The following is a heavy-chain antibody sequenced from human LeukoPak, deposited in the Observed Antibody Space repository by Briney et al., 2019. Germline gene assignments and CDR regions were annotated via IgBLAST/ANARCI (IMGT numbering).Heavy chain of an antibody. Sequence: PSETLSLTCTVSGGSISSTNWYNWVRQPPEKGLEWIGEVYHTGTATYHPSLKSRATILVDKSKNQFSLKLTSVTAADTAVYYCARLIKQRYYSDTSGSKSLFYMDVWGKGITVVVSS. CDR3: ARLIKQRYYSDTSGSKSLFYMDV. D-gene: IGHD3-22*01. CDR1: GGSISSTNW. V-gene: IGHV4-4*02. J-gene: IGHJ6*03. CDR2: VYHTGTA.